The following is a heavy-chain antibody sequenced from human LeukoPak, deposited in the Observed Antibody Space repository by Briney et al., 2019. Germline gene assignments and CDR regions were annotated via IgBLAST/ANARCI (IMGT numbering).Heavy chain of an antibody. J-gene: IGHJ4*02. CDR3: ARDPPYYYGSGSYSDDY. D-gene: IGHD3-10*01. CDR1: GYTFTSYG. CDR2: ISAYNGNT. V-gene: IGHV1-18*01. Sequence: ASVKVPCKASGYTFTSYGISWVRQAPGQGLEWMGWISAYNGNTNYAQKLQGRVTMTTDTSTSTAYMELSSLRSEDTAVYYCARDPPYYYGSGSYSDDYWGQGTLVTVSS.